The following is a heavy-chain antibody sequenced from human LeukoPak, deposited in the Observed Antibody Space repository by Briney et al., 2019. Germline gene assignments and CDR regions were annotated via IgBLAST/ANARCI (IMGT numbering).Heavy chain of an antibody. D-gene: IGHD3-10*01. CDR3: AKDLNVLLWFGELTSDY. Sequence: GGSLRLSCAASGFIFSSYGMNWVRQAPGKGLEWVSYISSSSSTIYYADSVKGRFTISRDNAKNSLYLQMNSLRAEDTAVYYCAKDLNVLLWFGELTSDYWGQGTLVTVSS. V-gene: IGHV3-48*01. CDR2: ISSSSSTI. CDR1: GFIFSSYG. J-gene: IGHJ4*02.